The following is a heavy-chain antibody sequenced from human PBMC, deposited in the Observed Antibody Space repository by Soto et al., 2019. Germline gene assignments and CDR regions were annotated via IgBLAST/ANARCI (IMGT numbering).Heavy chain of an antibody. V-gene: IGHV3-64*01. CDR2: ISSNGGTT. Sequence: EAQLAESGGSMVQPGGSLRLSCVASGFTFSSYDMHWVRQAPGKGLEYVSSISSNGGTTYYGNSVKGRFTISRDNSKNTLYLQMGSLRAEDMAVYYCVRRVSGNYDYWGQGTLVTVSS. J-gene: IGHJ4*02. CDR3: VRRVSGNYDY. D-gene: IGHD1-7*01. CDR1: GFTFSSYD.